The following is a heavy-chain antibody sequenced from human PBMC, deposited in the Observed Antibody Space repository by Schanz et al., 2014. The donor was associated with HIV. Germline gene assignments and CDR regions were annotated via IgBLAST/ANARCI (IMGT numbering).Heavy chain of an antibody. V-gene: IGHV3-33*01. CDR3: ASTEYPYTTSSDYYYGMDV. Sequence: QVQLVESGGGLVQPGGSLRLSCAASGFTFSSYGMHWVRQAPGKGLEWVAVIWYDGSNKYYADSVKGRFTISRDNSKNTLYLQMNSLRAEDTAVYYCASTEYPYTTSSDYYYGMDVWGQGTTVTVSS. J-gene: IGHJ6*02. CDR2: IWYDGSNK. D-gene: IGHD6-6*01. CDR1: GFTFSSYG.